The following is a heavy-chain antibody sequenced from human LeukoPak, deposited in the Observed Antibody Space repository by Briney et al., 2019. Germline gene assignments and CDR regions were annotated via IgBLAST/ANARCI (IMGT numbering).Heavy chain of an antibody. D-gene: IGHD4-17*01. V-gene: IGHV4-61*08. J-gene: IGHJ6*03. CDR1: GGSISSGGYY. Sequence: SETLSLTCTVSGGSISSGGYYWSWIRQHPGKGLEWIGYIYYSGSTNYNPSLKSRVTMSVDTSKNQFSLKLSSVTAADTAVYYCARDSYDYGDYEHYYMDVWGKGTTVTVSS. CDR3: ARDSYDYGDYEHYYMDV. CDR2: IYYSGST.